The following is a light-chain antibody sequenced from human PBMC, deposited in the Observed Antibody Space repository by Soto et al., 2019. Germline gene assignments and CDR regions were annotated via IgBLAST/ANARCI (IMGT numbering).Light chain of an antibody. J-gene: IGKJ3*01. CDR2: DAS. V-gene: IGKV3-15*01. CDR1: QSVSNN. CDR3: QQYNNRPT. Sequence: EIVLTQSPGTLSLSPGERATLSCRASQSVSNNYLAWYQQKPGQAPRLLIYDASTRALDTPARFAGSGAGTEFTLTISSLQSEDFAVYFCQQYNNRPTFGPGTKVDIK.